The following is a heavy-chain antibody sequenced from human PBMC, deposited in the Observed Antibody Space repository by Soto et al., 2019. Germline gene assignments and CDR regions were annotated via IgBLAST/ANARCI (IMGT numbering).Heavy chain of an antibody. V-gene: IGHV3-30-3*01. Sequence: QVQLVESGGGVVQPGRSLRLSCAASGFTFSSYAMHWVRQAPGKGLEWVAVISYDGSNKYYADSVKGRFTISRDNSKNTLYLQMNSLRAEDTAVYYCARDQPSAVAGFSFDYWGQGTLVTVSS. CDR1: GFTFSSYA. CDR3: ARDQPSAVAGFSFDY. J-gene: IGHJ4*02. D-gene: IGHD6-19*01. CDR2: ISYDGSNK.